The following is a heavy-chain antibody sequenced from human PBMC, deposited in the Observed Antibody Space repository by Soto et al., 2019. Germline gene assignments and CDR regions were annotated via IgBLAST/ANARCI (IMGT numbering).Heavy chain of an antibody. D-gene: IGHD2-21*02. V-gene: IGHV3-23*01. J-gene: IGHJ4*02. CDR1: GFTYGAYA. CDR3: AKDPPGRHIIVVTALDC. CDR2: ISGSGGNT. Sequence: LQSGGGLVQPGGSLRLSCAGSGFTYGAYAMSWVRQAPGKGLEWVSSISGSGGNTFYADSVKGWFTISRDNSKNTLYLQMNSLRAEDTAVYYCAKDPPGRHIIVVTALDCWGQGTLVTVSA.